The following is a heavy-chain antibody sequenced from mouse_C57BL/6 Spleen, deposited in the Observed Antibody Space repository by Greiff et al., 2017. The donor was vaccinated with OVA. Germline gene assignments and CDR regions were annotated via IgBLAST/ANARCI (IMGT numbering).Heavy chain of an antibody. V-gene: IGHV1-80*01. CDR2: IYPGDGDT. Sequence: QVQLQQSGAELVKPGASVKISCKASGYAFSSYWMNWVKQRPGKGLEWIGQIYPGDGDTNYNGKFKGKATLTADKSSSTAYMQLSSLTSEDSAVYFCAREGMRVTPFDYSGQGTTLTVSS. D-gene: IGHD2-3*01. J-gene: IGHJ2*01. CDR3: AREGMRVTPFDY. CDR1: GYAFSSYW.